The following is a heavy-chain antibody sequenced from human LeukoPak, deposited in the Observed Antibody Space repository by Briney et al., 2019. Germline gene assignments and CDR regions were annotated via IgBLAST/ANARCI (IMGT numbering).Heavy chain of an antibody. CDR2: ISDDGSYT. J-gene: IGHJ4*02. CDR3: ASFGISWRSSY. CDR1: GFSFSSHW. D-gene: IGHD2-21*01. V-gene: IGHV3-74*01. Sequence: QTGGSLRLSCAASGFSFSSHWVHWVRQAPGKGLVWVSRISDDGSYTSNVDSVKGRFTISRDNVNNMLYLHMNSLRAEDTAVYYCASFGISWRSSYWGQGTRVTVSS.